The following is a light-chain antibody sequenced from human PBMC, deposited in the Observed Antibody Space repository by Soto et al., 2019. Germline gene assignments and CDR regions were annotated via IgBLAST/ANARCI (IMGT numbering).Light chain of an antibody. Sequence: DIQMTQSPSSLCASVGDMVTITCQASQDISKYLNWYQQKRGQAPKLLIYDASKLETGVPSRFSGSGSGTDFTFTISSLQAEDIAIYYCQQYHNLPTFGQGTRLEIK. CDR2: DAS. V-gene: IGKV1-33*01. J-gene: IGKJ5*01. CDR1: QDISKY. CDR3: QQYHNLPT.